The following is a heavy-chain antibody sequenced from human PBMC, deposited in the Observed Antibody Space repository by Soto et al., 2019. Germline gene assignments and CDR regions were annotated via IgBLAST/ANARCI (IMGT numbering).Heavy chain of an antibody. Sequence: SETLSLTCTVSGGSISSYYWSWIRRPAGKGLEWIGRIYTSGSTNYNPSLKSRVTMSVDTSKNQFSLKLSSVTAADTAVYYCARTQSLYCSSTSCYDNWFDPWGQGTLVTVSS. D-gene: IGHD2-2*01. V-gene: IGHV4-4*07. J-gene: IGHJ5*02. CDR3: ARTQSLYCSSTSCYDNWFDP. CDR2: IYTSGST. CDR1: GGSISSYY.